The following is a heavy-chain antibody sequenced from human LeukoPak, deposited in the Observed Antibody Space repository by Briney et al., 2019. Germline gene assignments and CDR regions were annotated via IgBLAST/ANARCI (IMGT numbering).Heavy chain of an antibody. CDR1: GFTFSSYG. CDR3: ARAARGATAPLWFDP. Sequence: GGSLRLSCAASGFTFSSYGMSWVRQAPGKGLEWVSAISGSGGSTYYADSVKGRFTISRDNSKNTLYLQMNSLRAEDTAVYYCARAARGATAPLWFDPWGQGTLVTVSS. D-gene: IGHD5-12*01. J-gene: IGHJ5*02. V-gene: IGHV3-23*01. CDR2: ISGSGGST.